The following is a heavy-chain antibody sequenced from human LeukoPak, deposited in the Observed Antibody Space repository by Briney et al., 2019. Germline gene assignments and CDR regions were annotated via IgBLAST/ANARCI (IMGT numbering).Heavy chain of an antibody. V-gene: IGHV1-46*01. CDR3: ARDNSVRDEAWWFNP. D-gene: IGHD5-24*01. CDR1: GSTFTSNY. J-gene: IGHJ5*02. CDR2: ISPSGGST. Sequence: GSVKVSCKAFGSTFTSNYMHWVRQAPGQGPEWMGVISPSGGSTTYAQKFQGRVTLTRDMSTSTDYLELSSLRSEDTAVYYCARDNSVRDEAWWFNPWGQGTLVTVSS.